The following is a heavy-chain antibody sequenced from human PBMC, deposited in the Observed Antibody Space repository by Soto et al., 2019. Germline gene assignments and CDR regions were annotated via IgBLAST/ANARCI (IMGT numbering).Heavy chain of an antibody. D-gene: IGHD1-20*01. CDR3: ARGSWSIRFQH. CDR2: IYHSGST. J-gene: IGHJ1*01. Sequence: SETLSLTCAVSSGSISSSNWWSWVRQPPGKGLEWIGEIYHSGSTNYNPSLKSRVTISVDKSKNQFSLKLNSVTAADTAVYYCARGSWSIRFQHWGQGSLVTVSS. CDR1: SGSISSSNW. V-gene: IGHV4-4*02.